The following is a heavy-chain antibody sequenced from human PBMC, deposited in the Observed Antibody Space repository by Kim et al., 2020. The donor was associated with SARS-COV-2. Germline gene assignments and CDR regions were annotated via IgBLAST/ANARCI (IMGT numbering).Heavy chain of an antibody. CDR3: AKSFSGSYFGYDY. J-gene: IGHJ4*02. Sequence: GGSLRLSCAASGFTFNTHGMHWVRQAPGKGLEWVAVISYDGGKNYYADSVKGRFTISRDNSKNTLYLQMNSLRIEDTAVYYCAKSFSGSYFGYDYWGQGTLVTVSS. D-gene: IGHD1-26*01. CDR2: ISYDGGKN. CDR1: GFTFNTHG. V-gene: IGHV3-30*18.